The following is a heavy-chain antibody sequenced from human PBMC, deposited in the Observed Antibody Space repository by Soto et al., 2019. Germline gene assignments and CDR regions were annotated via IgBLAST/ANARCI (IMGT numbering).Heavy chain of an antibody. V-gene: IGHV4-59*01. Sequence: SETLSLTCTVSGGSISSYYWSWIRQPPGKGLEWIGYIYYSGSTNYNPSLKSRVTISVDTSKNQFSLKLSSVTAADTAVYYCARTKLEDYDRYWFDPWGQGTLVTVSS. CDR3: ARTKLEDYDRYWFDP. CDR1: GGSISSYY. CDR2: IYYSGST. D-gene: IGHD1-1*01. J-gene: IGHJ5*02.